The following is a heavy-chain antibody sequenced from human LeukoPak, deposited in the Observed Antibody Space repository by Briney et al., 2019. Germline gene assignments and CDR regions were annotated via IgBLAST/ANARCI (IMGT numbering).Heavy chain of an antibody. J-gene: IGHJ4*02. D-gene: IGHD5-18*01. CDR2: ISPSGNT. Sequence: SETLSLTCAVYGGSFTIYSWTWIRQPPGKSLEWVGEISPSGNTQYNPSLKSRVTISLDASKSQFSLKLSSVTAADTAVYYCARALRGYSYGYYEFRGAYYFDYWGQGTLVTVSS. CDR3: ARALRGYSYGYYEFRGAYYFDY. CDR1: GGSFTIYS. V-gene: IGHV4-34*01.